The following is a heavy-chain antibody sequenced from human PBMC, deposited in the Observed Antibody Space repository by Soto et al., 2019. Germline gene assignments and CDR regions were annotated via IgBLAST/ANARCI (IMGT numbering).Heavy chain of an antibody. CDR1: GGTFSSYA. J-gene: IGHJ6*02. CDR3: ARVSIQQNYYYYGMDV. D-gene: IGHD5-18*01. CDR2: INPNSGGT. V-gene: IGHV1-2*04. Sequence: ASVKVSCKASGGTFSSYAISWVRQAPGQGLEGMGGINPNSGGTNYAQKFQGWVTMTRDTSISTAYMELSRLRSDDTAVYYCARVSIQQNYYYYGMDVWGQGTTVTVSS.